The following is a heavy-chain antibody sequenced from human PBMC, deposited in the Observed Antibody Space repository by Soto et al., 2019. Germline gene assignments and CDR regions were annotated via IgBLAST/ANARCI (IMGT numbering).Heavy chain of an antibody. V-gene: IGHV4-30-4*01. J-gene: IGHJ4*02. D-gene: IGHD3-22*01. CDR1: GGSISSGDYY. CDR2: IYYSGST. Sequence: NPSETLSLTCTVSGGSISSGDYYWSWIRQPPGKGLEWIGYIYYSGSTYYNPSLKSRVTISVDTSKNQFSLKLSSVTAADTAVYYCARVRTLSYYYDSSGPGDDFDYWGQGTLVTVSS. CDR3: ARVRTLSYYYDSSGPGDDFDY.